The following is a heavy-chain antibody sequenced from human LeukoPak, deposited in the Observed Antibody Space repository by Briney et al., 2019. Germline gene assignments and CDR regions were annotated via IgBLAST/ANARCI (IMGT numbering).Heavy chain of an antibody. V-gene: IGHV1-18*01. CDR3: ARDYDCSGGSCYSPPLDY. CDR1: GYTFTTYG. J-gene: IGHJ4*02. D-gene: IGHD2-15*01. Sequence: GASVKVSCKASGYTFTTYGISWVRQAPEQGLEWMGWISGYNGNTNYAQKLQGRVTMTTDTSTSTAYMELRSLRSDDTAVYYCARDYDCSGGSCYSPPLDYWGQGTLVSVSS. CDR2: ISGYNGNT.